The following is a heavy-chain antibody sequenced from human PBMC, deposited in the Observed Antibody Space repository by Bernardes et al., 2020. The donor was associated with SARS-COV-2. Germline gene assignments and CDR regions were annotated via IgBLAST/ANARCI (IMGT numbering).Heavy chain of an antibody. Sequence: GGSLRLSCVASGFTVNNVWMSWVRQAPGKGLEWVGRIKTKTDGGTIDYAAPVKGRFTISRDDSKNTFSLQMNSLKSEDTAMYYCTTSLRFWGQGTLVTVSS. CDR3: TTSLRF. J-gene: IGHJ4*02. D-gene: IGHD3-3*01. CDR1: GFTVNNVW. V-gene: IGHV3-15*01. CDR2: IKTKTDGGTI.